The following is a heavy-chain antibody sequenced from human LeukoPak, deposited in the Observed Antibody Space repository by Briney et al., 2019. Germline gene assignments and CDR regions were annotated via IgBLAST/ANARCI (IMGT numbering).Heavy chain of an antibody. CDR1: GGSISSYY. V-gene: IGHV4-59*12. Sequence: SETLSLTCTVSGGSISSYYWSWIRQPPGKGLEWIGYIYYSGSTNYNPSLKSRVTISVDTSKNQFSLQLNSVTPEDTAVYYCVRDGRSFSGWFDPWGQGTLVTVSS. D-gene: IGHD1-26*01. CDR3: VRDGRSFSGWFDP. CDR2: IYYSGST. J-gene: IGHJ5*02.